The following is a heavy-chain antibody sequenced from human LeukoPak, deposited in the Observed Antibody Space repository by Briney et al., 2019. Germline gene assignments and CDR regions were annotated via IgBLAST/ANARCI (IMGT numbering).Heavy chain of an antibody. CDR3: ARGFYSYGSYYFDY. CDR1: GYTFTGYY. J-gene: IGHJ4*02. Sequence: ASVKVSCKASGYTFTGYYMHWVRQAPGQGLEWMGWINPNSGGTNYAQKFQGRVTMTRDTSISTAYMELSRLRSDDTAVYYCARGFYSYGSYYFDYWGQGTLVTVSS. V-gene: IGHV1-2*02. D-gene: IGHD5-18*01. CDR2: INPNSGGT.